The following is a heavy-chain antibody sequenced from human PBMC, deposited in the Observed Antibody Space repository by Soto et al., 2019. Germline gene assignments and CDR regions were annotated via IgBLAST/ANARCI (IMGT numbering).Heavy chain of an antibody. V-gene: IGHV3-33*01. CDR1: GFFLRDFG. J-gene: IGHJ4*01. CDR3: SIVTRGVVVPSAMY. Sequence: HPGGSLRLSCVASGFFLRDFGMHWVRQAPGKGLEWVSVIWYDGSSTYQGESVKGRFTMSRDISKNTLYLQMDSLRAEDTAVYYCSIVTRGVVVPSAMYWGQGTLVTVSS. D-gene: IGHD2-2*01. CDR2: IWYDGSST.